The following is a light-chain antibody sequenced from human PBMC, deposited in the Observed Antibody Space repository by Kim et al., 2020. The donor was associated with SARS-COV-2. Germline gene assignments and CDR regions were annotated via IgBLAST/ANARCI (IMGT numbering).Light chain of an antibody. J-gene: IGKJ4*01. CDR3: HQYASSPLT. CDR2: DTS. CDR1: QSLRGYY. Sequence: EIVLTQSPGTLSLSPGDRATLSCRASQSLRGYYLAWYRQQSGQPPRLLIYDTSTRATGIPDRFSGSGSGTEFTLTIRRLEPEDFAVYYCHQYASSPLTFGGGTKVDIK. V-gene: IGKV3-20*01.